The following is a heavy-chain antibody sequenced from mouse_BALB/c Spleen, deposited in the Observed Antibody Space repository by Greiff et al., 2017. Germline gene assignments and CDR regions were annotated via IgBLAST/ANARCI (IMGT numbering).Heavy chain of an antibody. CDR2: ISSGGSYT. CDR1: GFTFSSYA. CDR3: ARDWNLKGYAMDY. Sequence: EVHLVESGGGLVKPGGSLKLSCAASGFTFSSYAMSWVRQSPEKRLEWVAEISSGGSYTYYPDTVTGRFTISRDNAKNTLYLEMSSLRSEDTAMYYCARDWNLKGYAMDYWGQGTSVTVSS. J-gene: IGHJ4*01. V-gene: IGHV5-9-4*01.